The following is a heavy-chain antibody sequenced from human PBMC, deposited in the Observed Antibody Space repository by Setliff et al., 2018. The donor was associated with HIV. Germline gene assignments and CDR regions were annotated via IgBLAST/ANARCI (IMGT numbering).Heavy chain of an antibody. D-gene: IGHD3-3*01. J-gene: IGHJ3*02. V-gene: IGHV1-69*13. CDR2: IIPIFGTA. CDR3: ARDRVRITIFGANDASDI. Sequence: GASVKVSCKASGGTFSSYAISWVRQAPGQGLEWMGGIIPIFGTANYAQKFQGRVTITADESTSTAYMELSSLRSEDTAVYYCARDRVRITIFGANDASDIWGQGTMVTVSS. CDR1: GGTFSSYA.